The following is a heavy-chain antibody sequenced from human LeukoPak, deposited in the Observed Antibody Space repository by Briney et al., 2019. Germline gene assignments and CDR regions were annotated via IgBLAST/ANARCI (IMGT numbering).Heavy chain of an antibody. J-gene: IGHJ4*02. CDR1: GFTFSSYA. CDR2: ISSNGGHT. V-gene: IGHV3-64D*06. Sequence: GESLRLSCSASGFTFSSYAMHWVRQAPGKGLEHVSGISSNGGHTYCADSVKGRFTISRDNSKNTLYLQMSSLRAEDTAVYYCVKEYCSSGSCSFYFDYWGQGTLVTVSS. CDR3: VKEYCSSGSCSFYFDY. D-gene: IGHD2-15*01.